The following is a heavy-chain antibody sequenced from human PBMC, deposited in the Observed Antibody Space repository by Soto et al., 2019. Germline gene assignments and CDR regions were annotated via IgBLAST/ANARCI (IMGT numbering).Heavy chain of an antibody. J-gene: IGHJ2*01. CDR2: INDRGSI. D-gene: IGHD3-9*01. V-gene: IGHV4-34*01. Sequence: QVQLQQWGAGPLRPLETLSLTCGVSGGSFSGYYWAWIRQSPGKGLEWIGEINDRGSINYNPSLKRPVNYSGDPLKKHFSPDPGAVTAPGTAVYFRARGGHRILAWPPWGWDFEPLGRGTLVTVSS. CDR3: ARGGHRILAWPPWGWDFEP. CDR1: GGSFSGYY.